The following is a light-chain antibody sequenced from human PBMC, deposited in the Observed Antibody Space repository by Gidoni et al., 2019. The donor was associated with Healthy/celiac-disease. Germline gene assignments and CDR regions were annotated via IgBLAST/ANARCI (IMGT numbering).Light chain of an antibody. CDR2: AAS. V-gene: IGKV3-20*01. CDR3: HQYGISPRT. CDR1: QSVSSSF. Sequence: EIVLTQSPGTLSLSPGERATLSCRTSQSVSSSFLAWYQQKPGQAPRLLIYAASSRATGIPDRFSGSGSGTDFTLTISRLEPEDFAVYYCHQYGISPRTFGQGTKVEIK. J-gene: IGKJ1*01.